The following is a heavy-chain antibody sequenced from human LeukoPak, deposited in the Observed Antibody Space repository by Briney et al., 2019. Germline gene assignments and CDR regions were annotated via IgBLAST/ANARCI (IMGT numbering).Heavy chain of an antibody. CDR2: INHSGST. D-gene: IGHD3-3*01. Sequence: SENLSLTCAVYGGSFSGYYWSWIRQPPGKGLEWIGEINHSGSTNYNPSLKSRVTISVDTSKNQFSLKLSSVTAADTAVYYCARHGHYDFWRELYYYYYYMDVWGKGTTVTVSS. J-gene: IGHJ6*03. CDR1: GGSFSGYY. V-gene: IGHV4-34*01. CDR3: ARHGHYDFWRELYYYYYYMDV.